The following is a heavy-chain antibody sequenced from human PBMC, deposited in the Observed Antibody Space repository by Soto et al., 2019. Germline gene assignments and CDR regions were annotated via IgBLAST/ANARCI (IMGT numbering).Heavy chain of an antibody. Sequence: QVQLVQSGAEVKKPGSSVKVSCKASGGTFSSYAISWVRPAPGQGLEWMGGIIPIFGTANYAQKFQGRVTITADESTSTAYMELSSLRSEDTAVYYCARDQLGYSSGWYENWFDPWGQGTLVTVSS. D-gene: IGHD6-19*01. CDR2: IIPIFGTA. CDR1: GGTFSSYA. V-gene: IGHV1-69*12. J-gene: IGHJ5*02. CDR3: ARDQLGYSSGWYENWFDP.